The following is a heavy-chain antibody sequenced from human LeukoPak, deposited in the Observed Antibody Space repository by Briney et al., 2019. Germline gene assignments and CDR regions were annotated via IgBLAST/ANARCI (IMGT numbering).Heavy chain of an antibody. CDR2: IKEDGSEK. CDR1: GLTFSSYW. Sequence: GGSLRLSCAASGLTFSSYWMNWVRQAPGKGLEWVANIKEDGSEKYYVDSVKGRFSISRDNAKNSLSLQMNSLRAEDTAVYYCARTVRFLEWSPYDYWGQGTLVTVSS. D-gene: IGHD3-3*01. CDR3: ARTVRFLEWSPYDY. J-gene: IGHJ4*02. V-gene: IGHV3-7*01.